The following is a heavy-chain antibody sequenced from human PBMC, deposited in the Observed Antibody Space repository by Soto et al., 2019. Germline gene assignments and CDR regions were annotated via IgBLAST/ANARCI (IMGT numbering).Heavy chain of an antibody. CDR2: MNPNTGNT. CDR1: GYTFTSYD. V-gene: IGHV1-8*01. D-gene: IGHD6-13*01. Sequence: QVQLVQSGAEVKKPGASVKVSCKASGYTFTSYDINWVRQATGQGLEWLGWMNPNTGNTGCAQKFQGRVTMTRNNSITTVYMELTSRRSEDTAVYYCAIGRYNNIWYSAFDYWGPGTLVTVSS. CDR3: AIGRYNNIWYSAFDY. J-gene: IGHJ4*02.